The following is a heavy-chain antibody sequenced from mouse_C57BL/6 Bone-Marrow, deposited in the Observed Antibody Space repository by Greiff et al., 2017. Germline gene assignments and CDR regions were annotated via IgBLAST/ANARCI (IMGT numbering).Heavy chain of an antibody. CDR2: IDPSDSYT. V-gene: IGHV1-69*01. Sequence: QVQLQQPGAELVMPGASVKLSCKASGYTFTSYWMHWVKQRPGQGLEWIGEIDPSDSYTNYNQKFKGKSTLTVDKSSSTAYMQLSSLTSEDSAVYYCARELRPHYFDYGGQGTTLTVAS. CDR3: ARELRPHYFDY. CDR1: GYTFTSYW. D-gene: IGHD3-2*02. J-gene: IGHJ2*01.